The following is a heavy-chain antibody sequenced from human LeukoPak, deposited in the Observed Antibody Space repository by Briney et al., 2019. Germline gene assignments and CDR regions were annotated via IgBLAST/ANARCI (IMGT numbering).Heavy chain of an antibody. CDR1: GFTFSSYE. V-gene: IGHV3-21*01. CDR3: ASYYGSGSFYYYMDV. CDR2: ISSSSSYI. J-gene: IGHJ6*03. D-gene: IGHD3-10*01. Sequence: PGGSLRLSCAASGFTFSSYEMNWVRQAPGKGLEWVSSISSSSSYIYYADSVKGRFTISRDNAKNSLYLQMNSLRAEDTAVYYCASYYGSGSFYYYMDVWGKGTTVTISS.